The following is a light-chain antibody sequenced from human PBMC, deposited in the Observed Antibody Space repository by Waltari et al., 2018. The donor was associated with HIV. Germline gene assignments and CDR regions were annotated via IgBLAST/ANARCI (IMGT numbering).Light chain of an antibody. J-gene: IGLJ3*02. CDR2: KDN. V-gene: IGLV3-25*03. CDR1: TLPRQY. Sequence: SFQLTQPPSVSVSPGQTARITCSGETLPRQYVFWYQQRPGQAPVLVIYKDNERPSGFPERFSGSTSGTTVALTISGVQPEDEADYYCQSSDSSGAYWVFGGGTKLTVL. CDR3: QSSDSSGAYWV.